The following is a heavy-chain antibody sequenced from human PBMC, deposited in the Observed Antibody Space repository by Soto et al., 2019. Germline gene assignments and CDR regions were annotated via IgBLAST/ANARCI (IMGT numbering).Heavy chain of an antibody. V-gene: IGHV4-34*01. Sequence: SETLSLTCAVYGGSFSGYYWSWIRQPPGKGLEWIGEINHSGSTNYNPSLKSRVTISVDTSKNQFSLKLSSVTAADTAVYYCARGTRSRAAAGKSENNWFDPWGQGTLVTVS. CDR2: INHSGST. D-gene: IGHD6-13*01. CDR3: ARGTRSRAAAGKSENNWFDP. J-gene: IGHJ5*02. CDR1: GGSFSGYY.